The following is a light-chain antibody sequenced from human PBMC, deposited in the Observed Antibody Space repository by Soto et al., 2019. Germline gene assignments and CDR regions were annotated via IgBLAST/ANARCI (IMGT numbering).Light chain of an antibody. CDR3: SLSVV. CDR1: SSNIGAGYD. V-gene: IGLV1-40*01. J-gene: IGLJ2*01. CDR2: GNS. Sequence: QSVLTQPPSVSGAPGQRVTISCTGSSSNIGAGYDVHWYQQLPGTAPKLLIYGNSNRPSGVPDRFSGSKSGTSASLAITGLQAEDEADYYSSLSVVFGGGTKVTVL.